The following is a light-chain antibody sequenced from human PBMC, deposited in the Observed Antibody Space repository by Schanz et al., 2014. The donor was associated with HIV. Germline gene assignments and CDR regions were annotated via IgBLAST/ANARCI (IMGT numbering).Light chain of an antibody. Sequence: QAVVTQPPSVSGPPGQEVTISCTGSSSNIGAGFDVHWYQQLPGTVPRVLIFANHNRPSGVPERFSGSQSGTSASLAITGLQAEDEADYYCCSYAGGSTWVFGGGTKLTVL. V-gene: IGLV1-40*01. CDR2: ANH. CDR3: CSYAGGSTWV. J-gene: IGLJ3*02. CDR1: SSNIGAGFD.